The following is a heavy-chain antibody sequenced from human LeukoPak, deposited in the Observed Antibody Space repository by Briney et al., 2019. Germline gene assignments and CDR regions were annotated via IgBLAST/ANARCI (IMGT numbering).Heavy chain of an antibody. CDR2: IRNKANGGTK. D-gene: IGHD3-22*01. Sequence: GGSLRLSCTTSGFTFSDYAVSWVRQAPGKGLEWIGFIRNKANGGTKEYAASVKGRFTISRDDSKTIAHLQMSSLKTEDTAVYYCSRFYSSGWASGAFDIWGQGTMVTVSS. CDR3: SRFYSSGWASGAFDI. V-gene: IGHV3-49*04. J-gene: IGHJ3*02. CDR1: GFTFSDYA.